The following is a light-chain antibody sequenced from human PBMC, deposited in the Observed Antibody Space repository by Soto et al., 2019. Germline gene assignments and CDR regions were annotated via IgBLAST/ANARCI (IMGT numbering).Light chain of an antibody. CDR2: DAS. J-gene: IGKJ1*01. Sequence: DFQMTQSPSTLSASVGDRVTITCRASQNIRSRLAWFQQKPGKAPKLLIYDASSLESGVPQRFSGSGSGTEFTLTIISLQADDFATYYCQQFNSSPWTFGQG. V-gene: IGKV1-5*01. CDR3: QQFNSSPWT. CDR1: QNIRSR.